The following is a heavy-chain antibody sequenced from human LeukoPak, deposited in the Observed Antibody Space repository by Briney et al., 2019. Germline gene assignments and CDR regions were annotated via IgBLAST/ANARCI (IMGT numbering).Heavy chain of an antibody. V-gene: IGHV1-8*01. Sequence: SVKVSCKASGYTFTSYDINWVRQATGQGLEGMGWMNPNSGNTGYAQKFQGRVTMTRNTSISTAYMELSSLRSEDTAVYYCARGGGYSSSWSYYYYGMDVWGQGNTVTVSS. CDR2: MNPNSGNT. D-gene: IGHD6-13*01. CDR1: GYTFTSYD. CDR3: ARGGGYSSSWSYYYYGMDV. J-gene: IGHJ6*02.